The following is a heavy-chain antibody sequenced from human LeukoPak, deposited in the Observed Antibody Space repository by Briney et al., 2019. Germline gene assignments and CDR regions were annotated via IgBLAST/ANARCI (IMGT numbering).Heavy chain of an antibody. CDR3: ARDDYGDYQFDY. CDR2: INSDGSST. V-gene: IGHV3-74*01. Sequence: GGSLRLSCAASGFTFSSYWMHWVRQAPGKGLVWVTRINSDGSSTSYADSVKGRFTISRDNAKNTLYLQMNSLRAEDTAVYYCARDDYGDYQFDYWGQGTLVTVSS. CDR1: GFTFSSYW. D-gene: IGHD4-17*01. J-gene: IGHJ4*02.